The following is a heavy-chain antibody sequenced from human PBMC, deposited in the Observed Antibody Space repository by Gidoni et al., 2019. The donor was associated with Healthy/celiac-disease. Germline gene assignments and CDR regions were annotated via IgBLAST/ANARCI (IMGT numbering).Heavy chain of an antibody. CDR1: GFPFSSYW. Sequence: EVQLVESGGGLVQPGGSLRLSCAASGFPFSSYWLHWVRPAPGKGLVWVSRINSDGSSTSYADSVKGRFTISRDNAKNTLYLQMNSLRAEDTAVYYCARVGGGLEGPFDYWGQGTLVTVSS. D-gene: IGHD3-3*01. J-gene: IGHJ4*02. CDR3: ARVGGGLEGPFDY. V-gene: IGHV3-74*01. CDR2: INSDGSST.